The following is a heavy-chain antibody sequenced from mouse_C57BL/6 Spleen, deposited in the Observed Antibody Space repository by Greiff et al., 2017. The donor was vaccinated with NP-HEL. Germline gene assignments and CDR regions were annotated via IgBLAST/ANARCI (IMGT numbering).Heavy chain of an antibody. D-gene: IGHD2-4*01. J-gene: IGHJ3*01. CDR3: ARWDDYLAY. CDR2: IYPGDGDT. Sequence: QVHVKQSGAELVKPGASVKISCKASGYAFSSYWMNWVKQRPGKGLEWIGQIYPGDGDTNHNGKFKGKATLTADKSSSTAYMQLSSLTSEDSAVYFCARWDDYLAYWGQGTLVTVSA. CDR1: GYAFSSYW. V-gene: IGHV1-80*01.